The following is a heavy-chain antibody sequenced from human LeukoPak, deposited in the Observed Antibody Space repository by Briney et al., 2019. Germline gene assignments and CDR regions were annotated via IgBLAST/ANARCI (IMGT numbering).Heavy chain of an antibody. CDR1: GGSFSGYY. CDR3: ARVGYSYVLGYYYYMDV. V-gene: IGHV4-34*01. CDR2: INHSGNT. D-gene: IGHD5-18*01. Sequence: PSETLSLTCAVYGGSFSGYYWRWIRQPPGKGLEWFGEINHSGNTNSNPSLKSRVTISVDTSTNQFSLKLRSVTAADTAVYYCARVGYSYVLGYYYYMDVWGKGTTVTVSS. J-gene: IGHJ6*03.